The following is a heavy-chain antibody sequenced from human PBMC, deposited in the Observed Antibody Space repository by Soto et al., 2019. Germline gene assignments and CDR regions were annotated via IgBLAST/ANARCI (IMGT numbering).Heavy chain of an antibody. CDR1: GGSISNY. Sequence: PSETLSLTCTVSGGSISNYWSWIRQPPGKGLEWIGYIYYSGSTNYNPSLKSRVTISVDTSKNQFSLKLSSVTAADTAVYYCARSYRRYCSGGSCYSYYYYYMDVWGKGTTVTVSS. CDR3: ARSYRRYCSGGSCYSYYYYYMDV. V-gene: IGHV4-59*01. J-gene: IGHJ6*03. CDR2: IYYSGST. D-gene: IGHD2-15*01.